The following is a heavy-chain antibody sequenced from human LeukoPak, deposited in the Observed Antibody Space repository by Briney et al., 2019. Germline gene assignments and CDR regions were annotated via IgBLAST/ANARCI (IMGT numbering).Heavy chain of an antibody. J-gene: IGHJ3*02. CDR2: ISASGGST. Sequence: GGSLRLSCAASGFTFSSYSMNWVRQAPGKGLEWVSGISASGGSTFYADSVKGRFTISRDNSKNTLYLQMNGLRVEDTAVYYCVREGPRGLAFDIWGQGTMVTVSS. V-gene: IGHV3-23*01. D-gene: IGHD3/OR15-3a*01. CDR3: VREGPRGLAFDI. CDR1: GFTFSSYS.